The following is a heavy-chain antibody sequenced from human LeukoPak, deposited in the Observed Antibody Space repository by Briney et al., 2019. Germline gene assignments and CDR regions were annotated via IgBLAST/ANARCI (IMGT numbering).Heavy chain of an antibody. CDR1: GGTFSSYA. CDR2: IIPILGIA. V-gene: IGHV1-69*04. CDR3: AREGGSSSSSSRYYYGMDV. Sequence: SVKVSCTASGGTFSSYAISWVRQAPGQGLEWMGRIIPILGIANYAQKFQGRVTITADKSTNTAYMELSSLRSEDTAVYYCAREGGSSSSSSRYYYGMDVWGQGTTVTVS. J-gene: IGHJ6*02. D-gene: IGHD6-6*01.